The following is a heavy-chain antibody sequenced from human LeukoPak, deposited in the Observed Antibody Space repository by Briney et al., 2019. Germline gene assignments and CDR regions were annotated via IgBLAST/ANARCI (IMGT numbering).Heavy chain of an antibody. Sequence: ASVKVSCKASGYTFTSYAMNWVRQAPAQGLEWMGWINTNTGNPTYAQGFTGRFVFSLDTSVSTAYLQISSLKAEDTAVYYCARPYGDYEWPIDAFDIWGQGTMVTVSS. D-gene: IGHD4-17*01. CDR3: ARPYGDYEWPIDAFDI. V-gene: IGHV7-4-1*02. J-gene: IGHJ3*02. CDR2: INTNTGNP. CDR1: GYTFTSYA.